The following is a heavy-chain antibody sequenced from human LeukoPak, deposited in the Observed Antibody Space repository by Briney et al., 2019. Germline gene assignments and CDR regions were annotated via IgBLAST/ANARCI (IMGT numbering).Heavy chain of an antibody. D-gene: IGHD3-22*01. V-gene: IGHV4-59*08. CDR2: IYYSGTT. CDR3: ASMIVVGTTTGAFDI. Sequence: SETLSLTCTVSGDSISSYDWNWIRQPPGKGLEWIGFIYYSGTTNYNPSLRSRVTMSVDTSKTQFSLRLTSVTAADTAVYYCASMIVVGTTTGAFDIWGPGTMVTVSS. CDR1: GDSISSYD. J-gene: IGHJ3*02.